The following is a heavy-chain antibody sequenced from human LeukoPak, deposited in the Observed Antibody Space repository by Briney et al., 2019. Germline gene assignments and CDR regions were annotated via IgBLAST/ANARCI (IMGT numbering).Heavy chain of an antibody. CDR3: ARDQLLAFYYDSSDLMDY. CDR1: GYTFTSYY. D-gene: IGHD3-22*01. J-gene: IGHJ4*02. CDR2: ISACNGNT. V-gene: IGHV1-18*04. Sequence: ASVKVSCKASGYTFTSYYMHWARQAPGQGLEWMGWISACNGNTNYAQKLQGRVTMTTDTSTSTAYMELRSLRSDDTAVYYCARDQLLAFYYDSSDLMDYWGQGTLVTVSS.